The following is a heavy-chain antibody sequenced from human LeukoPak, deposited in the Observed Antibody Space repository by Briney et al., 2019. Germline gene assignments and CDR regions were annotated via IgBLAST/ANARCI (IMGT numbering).Heavy chain of an antibody. V-gene: IGHV3-23*01. CDR3: AKFNMIVVVITPFDY. CDR2: ISGSGGST. Sequence: SGGSLRLSCAAFGFTFDDYGMSWVRQVPGKGLEWVSGISGSGGSTYYADSVKGRFTISRDNSKNTLYLQMNSLRAEDTAVYYCAKFNMIVVVITPFDYWGQGTLVTVSS. CDR1: GFTFDDYG. J-gene: IGHJ4*02. D-gene: IGHD3-22*01.